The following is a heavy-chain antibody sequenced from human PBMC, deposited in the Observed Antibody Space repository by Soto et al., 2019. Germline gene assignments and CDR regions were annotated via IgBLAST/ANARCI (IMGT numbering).Heavy chain of an antibody. CDR3: AKIYGSSGYYPDY. V-gene: IGHV3-23*01. D-gene: IGHD3-22*01. Sequence: VQLLESGGGLVQPGGSLRLSCAASGFTFSSYAMSWVRQAPGRGLEWVSAISAGGGSTYYVDSVKGRFTISRDNSKNTLYLQMNSLRAEDTAVYYCAKIYGSSGYYPDYWGQGTLVTVSS. J-gene: IGHJ4*02. CDR1: GFTFSSYA. CDR2: ISAGGGST.